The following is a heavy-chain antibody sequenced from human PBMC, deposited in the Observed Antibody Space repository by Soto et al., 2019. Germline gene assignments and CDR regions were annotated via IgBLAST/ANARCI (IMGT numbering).Heavy chain of an antibody. CDR2: IKTDGSSA. Sequence: EVQVVESGGGSVQPGGSLRLSCAASGFTFSVYYMHWIRQVPGKGLFWVCRIKTDGSSADYADSVKGRFTISRDNAKNTLSLLMNSLTVEDTAVYYCARGLYGDSVGYDYWGQGALVTVSS. D-gene: IGHD4-17*01. CDR1: GFTFSVYY. V-gene: IGHV3-74*01. CDR3: ARGLYGDSVGYDY. J-gene: IGHJ4*02.